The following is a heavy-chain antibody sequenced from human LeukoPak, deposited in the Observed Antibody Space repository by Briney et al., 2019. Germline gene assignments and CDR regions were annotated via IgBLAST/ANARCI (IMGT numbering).Heavy chain of an antibody. CDR2: IRYDGSNK. CDR1: GFTISSYG. V-gene: IGHV3-30*02. D-gene: IGHD3-3*01. Sequence: GGTLRLYCAAYGFTISSYGRDWVRQGPGKGLEGVAFIRYDGSNKYYAYSVNARFTTSRDNSQPPLYLQMNSLRAEDTAVYYCAKESAPYYDFWSGYYHLDYWGQGTLVTVSS. J-gene: IGHJ4*02. CDR3: AKESAPYYDFWSGYYHLDY.